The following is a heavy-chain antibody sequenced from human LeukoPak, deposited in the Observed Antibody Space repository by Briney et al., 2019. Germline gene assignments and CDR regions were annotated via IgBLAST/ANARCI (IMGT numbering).Heavy chain of an antibody. J-gene: IGHJ4*02. CDR2: IYYSGST. V-gene: IGHV4-59*08. D-gene: IGHD3-22*01. CDR1: GGSISSYY. Sequence: SETLSLTCTVSGGSISSYYWSWIRQPPGKGLEWIGYIYYSGSTSYNPSLKSRVTISVDTSKNQFSLKLSSVTAADTAVYYCARHPDYYDSSGAFDYWGQGTLVTVSS. CDR3: ARHPDYYDSSGAFDY.